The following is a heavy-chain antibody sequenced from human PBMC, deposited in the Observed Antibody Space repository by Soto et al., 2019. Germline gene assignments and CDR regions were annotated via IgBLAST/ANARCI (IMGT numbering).Heavy chain of an antibody. CDR1: GYTFTRDG. V-gene: IGHV1-18*01. CDR2: ISAYNGNT. Sequence: VSVKASCKASGYTFTRDGIIWVRQAPGQGLEWMGWISAYNGNTNYAQKLQGRVTITADKSTSTAYMELSSLRSEDTAVYYCARRYGSCFDYWGQGTLVTVSS. D-gene: IGHD5-18*01. CDR3: ARRYGSCFDY. J-gene: IGHJ4*02.